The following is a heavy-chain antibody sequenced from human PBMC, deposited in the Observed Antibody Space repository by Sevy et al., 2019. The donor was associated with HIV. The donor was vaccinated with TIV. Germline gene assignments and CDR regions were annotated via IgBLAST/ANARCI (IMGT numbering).Heavy chain of an antibody. V-gene: IGHV4-39*01. CDR3: ARLGRGEILYYFDY. CDR1: GGSISSSSYY. Sequence: SETLCLTCTVSGGSISSSSYYWGWIRQPPGKGLEWIGNIDYSGSTYYNPPLKSRVTISVDTSKNQFSLKLRSVTAADSALYYCARLGRGEILYYFDYWGQGTLVTVSS. CDR2: IDYSGST. J-gene: IGHJ4*02. D-gene: IGHD3-10*01.